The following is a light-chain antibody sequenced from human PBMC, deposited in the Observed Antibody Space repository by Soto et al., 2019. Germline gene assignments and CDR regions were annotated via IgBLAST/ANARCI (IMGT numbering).Light chain of an antibody. Sequence: DIQMTQSPSSLSAYVGDRVTITCRASQGIREDLVWYQQNPGKAPKRLIYAASTLQSGVPSRFSGSGSGTEFTLTITSLQPEDFSPYYCLQNNTYPRTFGQGTKVEIK. V-gene: IGKV1-17*01. CDR1: QGIRED. CDR3: LQNNTYPRT. CDR2: AAS. J-gene: IGKJ1*01.